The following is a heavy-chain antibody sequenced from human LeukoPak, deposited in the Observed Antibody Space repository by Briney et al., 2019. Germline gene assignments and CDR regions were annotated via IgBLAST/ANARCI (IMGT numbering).Heavy chain of an antibody. CDR1: GFTVSSNY. V-gene: IGHV3-66*02. CDR3: ARDQSYDFWSDYYYYMDV. D-gene: IGHD3-3*01. CDR2: IYSGGST. J-gene: IGHJ6*03. Sequence: GGSLRLSCAVSGFTVSSNYMSWVRQAPGKGLEWVSVIYSGGSTYYADSVKGRFTISRDTSKNTLYLQMNSLRAEDTAVYYCARDQSYDFWSDYYYYMDVWGKGTTVTVSS.